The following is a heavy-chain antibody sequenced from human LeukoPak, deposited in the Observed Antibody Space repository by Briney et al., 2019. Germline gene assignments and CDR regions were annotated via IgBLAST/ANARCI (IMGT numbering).Heavy chain of an antibody. CDR1: GFTFSTYG. J-gene: IGHJ5*02. V-gene: IGHV3-23*01. Sequence: GGTLRLSCAASGFTFSTYGMGWVRQAPGKGLEWVSALSGSGGTTYYADSVKGRFTISRDNSRNTLSLQMNSLRADDTAVYYCAKDRTGTTGADWFDPWGQGTLVTVSS. CDR2: LSGSGGTT. CDR3: AKDRTGTTGADWFDP. D-gene: IGHD1-1*01.